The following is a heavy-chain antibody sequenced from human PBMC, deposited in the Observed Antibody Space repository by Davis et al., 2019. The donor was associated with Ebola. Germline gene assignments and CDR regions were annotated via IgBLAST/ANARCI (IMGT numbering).Heavy chain of an antibody. V-gene: IGHV3-9*01. CDR2: ISWNSGSI. J-gene: IGHJ4*02. Sequence: SLRLSCAASGFTFDDYAMHWVRQAPGKGLEWVSSISWNSGSIGYADSVKGRFTISRDNAKNSLYLQMNSLRVEDTALYYCTKAPGIAAAGIPYYLDYWGQGTLVTVSS. D-gene: IGHD6-13*01. CDR3: TKAPGIAAAGIPYYLDY. CDR1: GFTFDDYA.